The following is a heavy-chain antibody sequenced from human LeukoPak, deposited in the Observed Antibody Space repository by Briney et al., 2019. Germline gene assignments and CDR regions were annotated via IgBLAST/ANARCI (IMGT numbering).Heavy chain of an antibody. Sequence: ASVKVSCKASGYTFTSYYMHWVRQAPGQGLEWMGIINPSGGSTSYAQKFQGRVTMTRDTSTSTVYKELSSLRSEDTAVYYCARSPGERVRGVIITFKGDYWGQGTLVTVSS. CDR2: INPSGGST. J-gene: IGHJ4*02. V-gene: IGHV1-46*01. CDR3: ARSPGERVRGVIITFKGDY. D-gene: IGHD3-10*01. CDR1: GYTFTSYY.